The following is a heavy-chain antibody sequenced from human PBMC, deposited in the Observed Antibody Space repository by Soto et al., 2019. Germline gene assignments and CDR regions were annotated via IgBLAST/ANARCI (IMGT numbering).Heavy chain of an antibody. D-gene: IGHD3-3*02. CDR3: ASPKIAFYNWFDP. CDR1: GGTIRSSSDY. Sequence: SETLSLTSTVSGGTIRSSSDYWGWIRQPPGKGLEWIGSIYYSGSTYYNPSLKSRVTISVDTSKNQFSLKLSSVTAADTAVYYCASPKIAFYNWFDPWGQGTLVTVSS. CDR2: IYYSGST. J-gene: IGHJ5*02. V-gene: IGHV4-39*01.